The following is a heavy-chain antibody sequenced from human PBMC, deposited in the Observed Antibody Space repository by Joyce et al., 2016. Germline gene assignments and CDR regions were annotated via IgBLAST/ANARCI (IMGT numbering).Heavy chain of an antibody. Sequence: QGQLVESGAGVVQPGRSLRLSCAASGFTFSNYGMHWVRQAPGKGLGWVAVISYDGSNKHYGDSVKGRFTISRDNSKNTLYLQMNSLGAEGTAVYYCARGILTGYFDYWGQGTLVTVSS. CDR3: ARGILTGYFDY. CDR1: GFTFSNYG. CDR2: ISYDGSNK. D-gene: IGHD3-9*01. V-gene: IGHV3-30*03. J-gene: IGHJ4*02.